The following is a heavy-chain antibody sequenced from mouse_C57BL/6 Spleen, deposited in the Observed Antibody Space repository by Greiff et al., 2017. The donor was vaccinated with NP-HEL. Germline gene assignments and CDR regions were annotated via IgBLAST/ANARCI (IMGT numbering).Heavy chain of an antibody. CDR2: LYPGDGDT. V-gene: IGHV1-80*01. J-gene: IGHJ1*03. CDR3: ARRGVYDYDGDWYFDV. CDR1: GYAFSSYW. D-gene: IGHD2-4*01. Sequence: QVQLQQSGAELVKPGASVKISCKASGYAFSSYWMNWVKQRPGKGLEWIGQLYPGDGDTNYNGKFKGKATLTADKSSSTAYMQLSSLTSEDSAVYFCARRGVYDYDGDWYFDVWGTGTTVTVAS.